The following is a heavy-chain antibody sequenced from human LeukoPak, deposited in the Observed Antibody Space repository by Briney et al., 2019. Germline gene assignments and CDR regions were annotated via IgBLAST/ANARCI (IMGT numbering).Heavy chain of an antibody. CDR3: ARGFLGGTDQYFDS. CDR1: GFTFSTYA. Sequence: GGSLRLSSAASGFTFSTYAMNWVRQAPAKGLEWVSTIGGGGPTTDYADSVKDRFTISRDNSRNTLYLQMNSLRAEDTAVYFCARGFLGGTDQYFDSWGQGTLVTVSS. D-gene: IGHD6-19*01. V-gene: IGHV3-23*01. J-gene: IGHJ4*02. CDR2: IGGGGPTT.